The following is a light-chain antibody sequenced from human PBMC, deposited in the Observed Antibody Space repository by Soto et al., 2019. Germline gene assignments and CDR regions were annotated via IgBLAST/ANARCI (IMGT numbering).Light chain of an antibody. Sequence: DIQMTQSPSTLSASVGDRVTITCRASQSMNDWLAWYQQKPGKPPKVLIYDDSSLQSGVPSRFSGSGSGTEFTLTIGSLQPDDVATYYCLRYNAFSQTFGQGTKVEI. CDR1: QSMNDW. J-gene: IGKJ1*01. CDR2: DDS. CDR3: LRYNAFSQT. V-gene: IGKV1-5*01.